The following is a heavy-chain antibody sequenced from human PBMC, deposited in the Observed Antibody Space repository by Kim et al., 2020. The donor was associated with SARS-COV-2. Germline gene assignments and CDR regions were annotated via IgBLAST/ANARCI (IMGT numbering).Heavy chain of an antibody. CDR2: ISYDGSNK. Sequence: GGSLRLSCAASGFTFSSYAMHWVRQAPGKGLEWVAVISYDGSNKYYADSVKGRFTISRDNSKNTLYLQMNSLRAEDTAVYYCATYIAAAGDFDYWGQGTLVTVSS. CDR1: GFTFSSYA. D-gene: IGHD6-13*01. CDR3: ATYIAAAGDFDY. V-gene: IGHV3-30-3*01. J-gene: IGHJ4*02.